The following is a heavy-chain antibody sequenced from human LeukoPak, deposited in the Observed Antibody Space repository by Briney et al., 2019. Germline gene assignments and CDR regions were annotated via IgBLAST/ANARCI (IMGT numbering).Heavy chain of an antibody. CDR3: ARGSGGLMIVVVPNWFDP. J-gene: IGHJ5*02. D-gene: IGHD3-22*01. CDR2: INPNSGGT. CDR1: GYTFTGYY. V-gene: IGHV1-2*02. Sequence: ASVKVSCKASGYTFTGYYMHWVRQAPGQGLEWMGWINPNSGGTNYAQKFQGRVTMTRDTSISTAYMELSSLRSEDTAVYYCARGSGGLMIVVVPNWFDPWGQGTLVTVSS.